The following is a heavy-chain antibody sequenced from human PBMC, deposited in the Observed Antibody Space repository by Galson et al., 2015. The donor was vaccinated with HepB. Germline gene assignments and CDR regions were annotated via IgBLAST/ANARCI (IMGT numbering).Heavy chain of an antibody. J-gene: IGHJ4*02. CDR2: ISYDGSNK. V-gene: IGHV3-30*18. CDR3: AKEGDYYGSGSFDY. CDR1: GFTFSTYG. Sequence: SLRLSCAASGFTFSTYGMHWVRQAPGKGLEWVAVISYDGSNKYYADSVKGRFTISRDNSKNTLYLQMNSLRAEDTAVYYCAKEGDYYGSGSFDYWGQGTLVTVSS. D-gene: IGHD3-10*01.